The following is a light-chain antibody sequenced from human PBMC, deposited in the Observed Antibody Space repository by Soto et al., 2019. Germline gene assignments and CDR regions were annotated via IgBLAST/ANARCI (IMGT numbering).Light chain of an antibody. V-gene: IGLV2-8*01. CDR3: CSWTSSVPYV. J-gene: IGLJ1*01. CDR1: SRDVGAYNY. Sequence: QSVLTQPPSASGSPGQSVTISCTGTSRDVGAYNYVSWYQQRPGKAPKLIIYEVSNRPSGVPDRFSASKSGNTASLTVSGLQAEDEADYYCCSWTSSVPYVFGSGTKLTVL. CDR2: EVS.